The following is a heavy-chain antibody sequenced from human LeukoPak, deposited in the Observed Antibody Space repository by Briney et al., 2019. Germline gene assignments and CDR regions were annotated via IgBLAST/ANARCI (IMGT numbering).Heavy chain of an antibody. CDR3: AKDARGYYYDSSGYWGYFDY. Sequence: GGSLRLSCAASGFSFSSYAMSWVRQAPGKGLEWVSAISGTGGSTYYADSVKGRFTISTDNSKNTLYLQMNSLRAEDTAVYYCAKDARGYYYDSSGYWGYFDYWGQGTLVTVSS. CDR2: ISGTGGST. D-gene: IGHD3-22*01. J-gene: IGHJ4*02. CDR1: GFSFSSYA. V-gene: IGHV3-23*01.